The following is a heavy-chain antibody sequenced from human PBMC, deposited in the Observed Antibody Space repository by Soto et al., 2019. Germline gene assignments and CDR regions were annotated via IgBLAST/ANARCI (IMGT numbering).Heavy chain of an antibody. J-gene: IGHJ5*02. CDR1: GFTFSSYD. V-gene: IGHV3-23*01. CDR2: VSGNGFDT. CDR3: AAIGGHCTGRDCYPHSP. D-gene: IGHD2-8*02. Sequence: GGSLRLSCAASGFTFSSYDMSWVRQAPGKGLEWVSGVSGNGFDTYYIVSVEGRFTISRDNSKGTLYLQMNSLGADDTAIYFCAAIGGHCTGRDCYPHSPWGQGILVTVSS.